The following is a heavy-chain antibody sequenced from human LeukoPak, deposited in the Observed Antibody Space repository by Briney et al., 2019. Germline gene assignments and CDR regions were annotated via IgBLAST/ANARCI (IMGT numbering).Heavy chain of an antibody. CDR3: ARDGDYGTGSYYRGCIDS. Sequence: ASVKVSCKASGYTFTAYHMHWVRQAPGQGLEWMGWINPNSGGTNYAQKFQGRVTMTRDTFQGRVTMTRDTSISTAYLDLSSLRSDDTAVYYCARDGDYGTGSYYRGCIDSWGQGTPVTVSP. D-gene: IGHD3-10*01. CDR2: INPNSGGT. V-gene: IGHV1-2*02. J-gene: IGHJ4*02. CDR1: GYTFTAYH.